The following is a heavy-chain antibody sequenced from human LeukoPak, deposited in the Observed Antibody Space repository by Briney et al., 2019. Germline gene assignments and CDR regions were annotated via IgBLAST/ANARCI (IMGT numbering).Heavy chain of an antibody. CDR1: GGTFSSYA. CDR2: IIPIFGTA. D-gene: IGHD1-26*01. Sequence: SVKVSCKASGGTFSSYAISWVRQAPGQGLEWMGRIIPIFGTANYAQKFQGRVTITTDESTSTAYMELSSLRSEDTAAYHCARDRELLDAFDIWGQGTMVTVSS. V-gene: IGHV1-69*05. CDR3: ARDRELLDAFDI. J-gene: IGHJ3*02.